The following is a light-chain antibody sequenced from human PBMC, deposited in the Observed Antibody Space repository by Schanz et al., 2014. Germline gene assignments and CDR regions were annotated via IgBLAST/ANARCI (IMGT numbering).Light chain of an antibody. CDR1: SSDVGTSNL. J-gene: IGLJ1*01. CDR2: DVI. V-gene: IGLV2-14*02. CDR3: SSYTSSSTPFV. Sequence: QSALTQPASVSGSPGQSITISCTGTSSDVGTSNLLSWYQQYPGKAPKLLIYDVIKRPSGVSNRFSGSKSGNTASLTISGLQAEDEADYYCSSYTSSSTPFVFGTGTKLTVL.